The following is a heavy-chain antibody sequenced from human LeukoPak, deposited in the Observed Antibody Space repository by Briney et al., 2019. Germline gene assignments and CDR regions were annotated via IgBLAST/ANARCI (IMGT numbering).Heavy chain of an antibody. D-gene: IGHD2-2*01. CDR1: GYTFTSYY. Sequence: GSVKVSCKASGYTFTSYYMHWVRQAPGQGLEWMGIINPSGGSTSYAQKFQGRVTMTRDTSTSTVYMELSSLRSEDTAVYYCARDPAAVYYYYGMDVWGQGTTVTVSS. CDR3: ARDPAAVYYYYGMDV. CDR2: INPSGGST. V-gene: IGHV1-46*01. J-gene: IGHJ6*02.